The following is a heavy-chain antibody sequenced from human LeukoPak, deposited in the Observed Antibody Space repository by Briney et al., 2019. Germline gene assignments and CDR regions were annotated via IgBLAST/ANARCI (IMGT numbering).Heavy chain of an antibody. CDR3: ARVEYYGANSRWFDP. Sequence: SETLSLTCTVSGGSISSYYWSWIRQPPGKGLEWIGYIYYTGSTNYNPSLKSRVTISVDTSKNQFSLKLSSVTAADTAVYYCARVEYYGANSRWFDPWGQGTLATVSS. D-gene: IGHD4-23*01. CDR1: GGSISSYY. V-gene: IGHV4-59*01. J-gene: IGHJ5*02. CDR2: IYYTGST.